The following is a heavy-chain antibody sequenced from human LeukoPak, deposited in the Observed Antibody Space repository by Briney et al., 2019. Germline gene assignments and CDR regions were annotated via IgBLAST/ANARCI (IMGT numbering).Heavy chain of an antibody. V-gene: IGHV4-59*08. CDR2: IYYRGNT. Sequence: PSETLSLTCTVSGGSISTYYWSWIRQPPGKGLEWIGYIYYRGNTNYNPSLQSRVSISVDMSKNQFSLKLTSVTAADTAAYYCARLARDAYNYDACGIWGQGTMVTVSS. CDR3: ARLARDAYNYDACGI. D-gene: IGHD5-24*01. CDR1: GGSISTYY. J-gene: IGHJ3*02.